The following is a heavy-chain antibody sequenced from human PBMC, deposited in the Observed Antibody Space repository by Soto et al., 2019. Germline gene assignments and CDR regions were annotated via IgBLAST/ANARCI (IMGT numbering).Heavy chain of an antibody. V-gene: IGHV3-7*04. D-gene: IGHD3-22*01. CDR1: GFTFSSYW. CDR2: IKQDGSEK. J-gene: IGHJ6*02. CDR3: ARFYYDSSGYLPSPYYYYYGMDV. Sequence: GGSLRLSCAASGFTFSSYWMSWVRQAPGKGLEWVANIKQDGSEKYYVDSVKGRFTISRDNAKNSLYLQMNSLRAEDTAVYYCARFYYDSSGYLPSPYYYYYGMDVRAQRTTVTVSS.